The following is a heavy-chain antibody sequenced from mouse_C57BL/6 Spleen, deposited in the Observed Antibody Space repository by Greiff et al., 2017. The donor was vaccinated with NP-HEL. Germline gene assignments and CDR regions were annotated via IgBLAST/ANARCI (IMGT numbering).Heavy chain of an antibody. CDR1: GYAFSSYW. CDR2: IYPGDGDT. J-gene: IGHJ2*01. D-gene: IGHD2-1*01. Sequence: VQLQQSGAELVKPGASVKISCKASGYAFSSYWMNWVKQRPGKGLEWIGQIYPGDGDTNYNGKFKGKATLTADKSSSTAYMQLSSLTSEDSAVYFCARCRDYGNYLDYWGQGTTLTVSS. CDR3: ARCRDYGNYLDY. V-gene: IGHV1-80*01.